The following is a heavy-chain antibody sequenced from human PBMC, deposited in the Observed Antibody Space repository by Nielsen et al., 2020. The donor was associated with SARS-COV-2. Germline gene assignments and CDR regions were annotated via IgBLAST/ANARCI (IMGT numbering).Heavy chain of an antibody. Sequence: WVRQAPGQGLEWMGWMNPNSGNTGYAQKFQGRVTMTRNTSISTAYMELSSLRSEDTAVYYCAREGGCSAGHCYYFYYAMDVWGQGTTVTVSS. J-gene: IGHJ6*02. V-gene: IGHV1-8*01. CDR3: AREGGCSAGHCYYFYYAMDV. CDR2: MNPNSGNT. D-gene: IGHD2-15*01.